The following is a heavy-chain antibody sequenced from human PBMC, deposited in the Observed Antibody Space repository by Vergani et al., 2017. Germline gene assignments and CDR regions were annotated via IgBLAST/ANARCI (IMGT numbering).Heavy chain of an antibody. D-gene: IGHD2-2*02. CDR3: ARGQAGYQVLYRAYFGP. CDR2: ISSSSANI. J-gene: IGHJ5*02. CDR1: GFTFSSYT. Sequence: EVQLVESGGGLVKPGGSLRLSCAASGFTFSSYTMTWVRQAPGKVLQWVSSISSSSANIHYADSVKGRFTVSRDSGRNSLYLQMKSLRAEDTAVYYCARGQAGYQVLYRAYFGPWGQGTLVTVSS. V-gene: IGHV3-21*01.